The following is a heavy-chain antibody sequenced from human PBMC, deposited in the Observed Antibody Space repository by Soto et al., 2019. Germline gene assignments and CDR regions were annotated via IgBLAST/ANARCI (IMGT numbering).Heavy chain of an antibody. D-gene: IGHD3-10*01. CDR2: IYYSGST. J-gene: IGHJ5*02. CDR1: GGSISSSSYY. V-gene: IGHV4-39*01. Sequence: QLQLQESGPGLVKPSETLSLTCTVSGGSISSSSYYWGWIRQPPGKGLEWIGSIYYSGSTYYNPSIKSRVTISVDTSKNQFSLKLSSVTAADTAVYYCAGNYYGSGSYFAGWFDPWGQGTLVTVSS. CDR3: AGNYYGSGSYFAGWFDP.